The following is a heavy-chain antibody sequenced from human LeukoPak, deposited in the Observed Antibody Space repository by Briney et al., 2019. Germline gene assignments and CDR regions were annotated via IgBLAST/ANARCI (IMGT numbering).Heavy chain of an antibody. J-gene: IGHJ1*01. CDR1: GFTFDDYA. D-gene: IGHD5-24*01. CDR2: ISWNSGTI. CDR3: ARAYKDRSLAGKKEFFQH. Sequence: PGGSLRLSCAASGFTFDDYAMHWVRQVPGKGLEWISLISWNSGTIGYADSVKGRFTISRDNANNFLYLQMNSLRAEDTALYYCARAYKDRSLAGKKEFFQHWGQGTLVTVSS. V-gene: IGHV3-9*01.